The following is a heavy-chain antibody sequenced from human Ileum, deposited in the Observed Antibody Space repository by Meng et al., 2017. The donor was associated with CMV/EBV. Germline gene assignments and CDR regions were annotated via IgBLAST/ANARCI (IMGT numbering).Heavy chain of an antibody. CDR1: GGSFRCYH. Sequence: GQRHDGGAGRLKPCEHLSLLRAVYGGSFRCYHLTLILQPPGKGLEWIGEVTRSGSTNYNPSLKSRLIISLDTSTNQFSLKLNSVTAADTAIYYCAGGSSQVWELLHYWGQGTLVTVSS. CDR3: AGGSSQVWELLHY. J-gene: IGHJ4*02. CDR2: VTRSGST. D-gene: IGHD1-26*01. V-gene: IGHV4-34*01.